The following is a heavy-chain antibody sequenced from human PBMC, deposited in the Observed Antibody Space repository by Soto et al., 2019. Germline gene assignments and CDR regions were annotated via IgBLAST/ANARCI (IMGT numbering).Heavy chain of an antibody. CDR3: ASARSGSGDLFDY. J-gene: IGHJ4*02. CDR2: ISSNGGST. CDR1: GFTFSSYA. D-gene: IGHD7-27*01. Sequence: GGSLRLSCAASGFTFSSYAMHWVRQAPGKGLEYVSAISSNGGSTYYANSVKGRFTISRDNSKNTLYLQMGSLRAEDMAVYYCASARSGSGDLFDYWGQGTLVTVSS. V-gene: IGHV3-64*01.